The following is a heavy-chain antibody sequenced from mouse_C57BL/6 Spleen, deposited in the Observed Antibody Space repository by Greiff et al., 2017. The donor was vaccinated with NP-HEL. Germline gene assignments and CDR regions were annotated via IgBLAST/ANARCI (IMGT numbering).Heavy chain of an antibody. V-gene: IGHV3-6*01. Sequence: ESGPGLVKPSQSLSLTCSVTGYSITSGYYWNWIRQFPGNKLEWMGYISYDGSNNYNPSLKNRISITRDTSKNQFFLKLNSVTTEDTATYYCARVGSSLGPDYWGQGTTLTVSS. CDR1: GYSITSGYY. CDR3: ARVGSSLGPDY. J-gene: IGHJ2*01. CDR2: ISYDGSN. D-gene: IGHD4-1*01.